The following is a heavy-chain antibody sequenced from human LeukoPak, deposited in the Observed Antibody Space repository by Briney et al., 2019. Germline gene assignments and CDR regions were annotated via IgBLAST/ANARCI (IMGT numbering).Heavy chain of an antibody. CDR3: ARLGATDY. J-gene: IGHJ4*02. CDR1: GGSISSSSYY. CDR2: IYYSGST. D-gene: IGHD1-26*01. V-gene: IGHV4-39*01. Sequence: SETLPLTCTVSGGSISSSSYYWGWIRQPPGKGLEWIGSIYYSGSTYYNPSLKSRVTISVDTSKNQFSLKLSSVTAADTAVYYCARLGATDYWGQGTLVTVSS.